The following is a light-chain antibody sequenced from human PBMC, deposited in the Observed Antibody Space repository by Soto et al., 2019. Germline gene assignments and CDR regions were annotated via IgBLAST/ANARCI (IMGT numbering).Light chain of an antibody. CDR3: LLSYSGVLYV. J-gene: IGLJ1*01. Sequence: QAVVTQEPSLTVSPGGPVTLTCGSSTGTVTSGHYPYWFQQKPGQAPRTLIYDTSKKHSWTPARFSCSLLGGKAALTLSGSQPEDEADYYCLLSYSGVLYVFGTGTKVTVL. CDR1: TGTVTSGHY. V-gene: IGLV7-46*01. CDR2: DTS.